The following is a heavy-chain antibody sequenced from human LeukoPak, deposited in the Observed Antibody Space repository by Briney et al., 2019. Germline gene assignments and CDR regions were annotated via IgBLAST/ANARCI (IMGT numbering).Heavy chain of an antibody. CDR1: GYTFTSYG. CDR3: ARDDSTQPGYYGMDV. V-gene: IGHV1-18*01. Sequence: ASVKVSCKASGYTFTSYGISWVRQAPGQGLEWMGWISAYNGNTNYAQKLQGRVTMTTDTSTSTAYMELRSLRSDDTAVYYCARDDSTQPGYYGMDVWGQGTTVTVSS. J-gene: IGHJ6*02. CDR2: ISAYNGNT. D-gene: IGHD1-14*01.